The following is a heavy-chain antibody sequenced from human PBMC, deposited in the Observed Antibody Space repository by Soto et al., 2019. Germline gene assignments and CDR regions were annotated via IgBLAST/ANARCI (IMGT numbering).Heavy chain of an antibody. CDR1: AGAISSSSYY. CDR3: ASTIFGVVIMPPSWFDP. V-gene: IGHV4-39*01. Sequence: PSETLSLTGTVSAGAISSSSYYWGWVRQPPRKGLEWIGSIYYSGSTYYNPSLKSRVTISVDTSKNQFSLKLSSVTAADTAVYYCASTIFGVVIMPPSWFDPWGQGTLVTVSS. J-gene: IGHJ5*02. CDR2: IYYSGST. D-gene: IGHD3-3*01.